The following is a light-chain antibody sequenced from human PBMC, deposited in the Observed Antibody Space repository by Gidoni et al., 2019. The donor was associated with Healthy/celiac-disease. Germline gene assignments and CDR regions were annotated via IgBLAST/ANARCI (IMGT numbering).Light chain of an antibody. V-gene: IGKV3-20*01. CDR2: GAS. Sequence: DIVFTHSPGTLSLSPGERATLSCRASQSVSSSYLAWYQQKPGQAPRLLIYGASSRATGIPDRFSGSGSGTDFTLTISRLEPEDFAVYYCQQYGSSPDTFGGXTKVEIK. CDR3: QQYGSSPDT. CDR1: QSVSSSY. J-gene: IGKJ4*01.